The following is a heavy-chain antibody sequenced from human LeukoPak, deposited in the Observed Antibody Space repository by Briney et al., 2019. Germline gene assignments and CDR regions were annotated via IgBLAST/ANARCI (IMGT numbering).Heavy chain of an antibody. V-gene: IGHV4-59*11. D-gene: IGHD3-3*02. CDR1: GDSITSRSY. CDR3: ARESSTTQTNLFDY. J-gene: IGHJ4*02. CDR2: LRHSGNT. Sequence: PSETLSLTCTVSGDSITSRSYWSWIRQPPGKGLEWIGYLRHSGNTNHNSSFRGRVTFSLDTSKNQFSLILRSVTAADTAIYFCARESSTTQTNLFDYRGQGTLVTVSS.